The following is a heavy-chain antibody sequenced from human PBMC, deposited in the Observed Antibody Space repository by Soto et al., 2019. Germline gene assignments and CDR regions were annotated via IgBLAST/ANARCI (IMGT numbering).Heavy chain of an antibody. J-gene: IGHJ5*02. V-gene: IGHV4-39*01. D-gene: IGHD3-10*02. CDR2: VYYTETT. CDR3: ARQRVLSTNMFITSFDP. CDR1: GGSINSSDHF. Sequence: SETLSLTCSLSGGSINSSDHFWGWIRQTPWKGLEWIGSVYYTETTYYNPSLKSPVTISVETSRSTFSLKVNSVTAADTGIYYCARQRVLSTNMFITSFDPWGQGXLVTVS.